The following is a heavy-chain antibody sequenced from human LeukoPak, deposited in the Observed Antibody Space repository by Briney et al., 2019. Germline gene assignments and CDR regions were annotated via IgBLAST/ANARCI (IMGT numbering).Heavy chain of an antibody. CDR2: ISSSSSYI. V-gene: IGHV3-21*01. CDR1: GFTFSSYG. D-gene: IGHD6-19*01. CDR3: AREGIAVAAFDY. Sequence: GGSLRHSCAASGFTFSSYGMNWVRQAPGKGLEWVSSISSSSSYIYYADSVKGRFTISRDNAKNSLYLQMNSLRAEDTAVYYCAREGIAVAAFDYWGQGTLVTVSS. J-gene: IGHJ4*02.